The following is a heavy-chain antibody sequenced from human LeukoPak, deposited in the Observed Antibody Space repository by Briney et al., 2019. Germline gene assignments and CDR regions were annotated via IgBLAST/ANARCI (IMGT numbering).Heavy chain of an antibody. CDR1: GGSISSGDYY. CDR2: IYYSGST. Sequence: PSQTLSLTCTVSGGSISSGDYYWSWIRQPPGKGLEWIGYIYYSGSTNYNPSLKSRVTISVDTSKNQFSLKLSSVTAADTAVYYCARQGMTTVPTTVWGQGTMVTVSS. CDR3: ARQGMTTVPTTV. D-gene: IGHD4-17*01. J-gene: IGHJ3*01. V-gene: IGHV4-61*08.